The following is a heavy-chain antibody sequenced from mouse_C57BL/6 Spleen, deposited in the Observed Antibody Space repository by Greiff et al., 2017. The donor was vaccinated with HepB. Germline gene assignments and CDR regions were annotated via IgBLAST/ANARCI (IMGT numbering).Heavy chain of an antibody. V-gene: IGHV1-76*01. J-gene: IGHJ3*01. Sequence: QVQLKESGAELLRPGASVKLSCKASGYTFTDYYINWVKQRPGQGLVWIARIYPGSGNTYYNEKFKGKATLTAEKSSSTAYMQLSSLTSEDSAVYFCARGANWVFAYWGQGTLVTVSA. D-gene: IGHD4-1*01. CDR2: IYPGSGNT. CDR1: GYTFTDYY. CDR3: ARGANWVFAY.